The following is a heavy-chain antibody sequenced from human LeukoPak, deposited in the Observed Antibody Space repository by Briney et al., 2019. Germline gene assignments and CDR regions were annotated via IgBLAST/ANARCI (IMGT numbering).Heavy chain of an antibody. CDR3: AKDSSGWASFDY. CDR2: ISGSGGST. CDR1: GFTFSDYY. Sequence: GGSLRLSCAASGFTFSDYYMSWIRQAPGKGLEWVSAISGSGGSTYYADSVKGRFTISRDNSKNTLYLQMNSLRAEDTAVYYCAKDSSGWASFDYWGQGTLVTVSS. D-gene: IGHD6-19*01. J-gene: IGHJ4*02. V-gene: IGHV3-23*01.